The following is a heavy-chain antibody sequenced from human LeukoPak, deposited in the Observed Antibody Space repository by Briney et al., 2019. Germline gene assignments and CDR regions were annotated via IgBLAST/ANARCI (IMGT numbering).Heavy chain of an antibody. V-gene: IGHV3-21*01. J-gene: IGHJ6*03. Sequence: GGSLRLSCAASGFTFSSYSMNWVRQAPGKGLEWVSSISSSSSYIYYADSVKGRFTISRDNAKNSLYLQMNSLRAEDTAVYYCARIYRYCSSTSCYVPNYYYMDVWGKGTTVTVSS. CDR2: ISSSSSYI. CDR1: GFTFSSYS. CDR3: ARIYRYCSSTSCYVPNYYYMDV. D-gene: IGHD2-2*01.